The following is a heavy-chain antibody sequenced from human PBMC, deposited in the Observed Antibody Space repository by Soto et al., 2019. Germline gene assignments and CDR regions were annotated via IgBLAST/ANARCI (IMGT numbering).Heavy chain of an antibody. CDR2: VSGGSGVT. V-gene: IGHV3-23*01. D-gene: IGHD3-3*01. Sequence: GGSLRLSCVVSGFSFSTYGVTWVRQAPGKGLEWVCGVSGGSGVTHYTDSVKGRFTISKDSAKNSLYLQMNSLRDEDTAVYYCARDTFAGPDFWGQGTLVTVSS. J-gene: IGHJ4*02. CDR3: ARDTFAGPDF. CDR1: GFSFSTYG.